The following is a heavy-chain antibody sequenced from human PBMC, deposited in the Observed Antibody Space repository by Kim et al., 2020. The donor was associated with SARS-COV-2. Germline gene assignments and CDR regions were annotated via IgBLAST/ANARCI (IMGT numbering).Heavy chain of an antibody. D-gene: IGHD6-19*01. CDR3: AKSTGSSGWLGFYY. Sequence: ADSVQGLFTISRDNSKSTLYLQMNSLRAEDTAVYYCAKSTGSSGWLGFYYWGQGTLVTVSS. V-gene: IGHV3-23*01. J-gene: IGHJ4*02.